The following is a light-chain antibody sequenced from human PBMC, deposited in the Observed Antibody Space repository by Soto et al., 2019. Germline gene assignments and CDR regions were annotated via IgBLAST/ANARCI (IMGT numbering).Light chain of an antibody. J-gene: IGKJ1*01. CDR3: QQYNIAPCT. CDR2: ETT. CDR1: QGISNY. Sequence: DIQMTQSPSFLSASVGDRVTITCRASQGISNYLAWYQQKPGQVPKLLINETTTLQSGVPSRFRGSGSGTDFTIIISSLQAEDVDTYYCQQYNIAPCTFGKGTRWIS. V-gene: IGKV1-27*01.